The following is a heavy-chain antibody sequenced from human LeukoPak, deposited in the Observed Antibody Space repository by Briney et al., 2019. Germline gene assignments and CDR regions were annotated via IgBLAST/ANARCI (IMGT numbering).Heavy chain of an antibody. CDR1: GFTFSTYS. D-gene: IGHD5/OR15-5a*01. CDR3: AVEDIVSSNPMDV. V-gene: IGHV3-48*04. CDR2: ISSRGSTI. J-gene: IGHJ6*04. Sequence: GGSLRLSCAASGFTFSTYSMNWVRQAPGKGLEWVSYISSRGSTIYYADSVKGRFTISRDNAKNSLYLQMNSLRAEDTGVYYCAVEDIVSSNPMDVRGKGTTVTVSS.